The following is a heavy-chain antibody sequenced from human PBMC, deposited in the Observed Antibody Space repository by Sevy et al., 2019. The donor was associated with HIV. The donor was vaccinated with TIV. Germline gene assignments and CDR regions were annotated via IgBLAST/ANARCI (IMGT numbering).Heavy chain of an antibody. Sequence: GGSLRLSCAASGFTFITYTMNWVRQAPGKGLEWVSCISSNNSIYYADSVKGRFTISRDNAKNSLYLQMNSLRDEDTAVYYCARVQYYYGSGSYGHYYYYGMDVWGQGTTVTVSS. CDR1: GFTFITYT. CDR3: ARVQYYYGSGSYGHYYYYGMDV. J-gene: IGHJ6*02. CDR2: ISSNNSI. V-gene: IGHV3-48*02. D-gene: IGHD3-10*01.